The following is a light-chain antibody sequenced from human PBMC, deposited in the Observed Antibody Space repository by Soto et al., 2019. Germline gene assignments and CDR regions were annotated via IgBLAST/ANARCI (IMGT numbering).Light chain of an antibody. Sequence: EIVLTQSPATLSLSPGERATLSCRASQSVGTYLAWYQQKPGQSPRLLMFDVSNRATGIPARFSGSGSGTEFTLTISSLQSEDFAVYYCQQYNDWPTWTFGQGTKVDIK. CDR1: QSVGTY. CDR3: QQYNDWPTWT. CDR2: DVS. V-gene: IGKV3-11*01. J-gene: IGKJ1*01.